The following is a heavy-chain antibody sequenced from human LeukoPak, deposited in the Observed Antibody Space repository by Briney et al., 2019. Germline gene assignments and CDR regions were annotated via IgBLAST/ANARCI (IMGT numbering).Heavy chain of an antibody. CDR1: GGSISGYY. CDR2: IYTSGST. D-gene: IGHD6-13*01. CDR3: ARDDLYNSTWDWLDP. Sequence: SETLSLTCTVSGGSISGYYWSWIRQPAGKGLEWIGRIYTSGSTNYNPSLKSRVTMSVDTSKNQFSLKLSSVTAADTAVYFCARDDLYNSTWDWLDPWGQGTLVTVSS. V-gene: IGHV4-4*07. J-gene: IGHJ5*02.